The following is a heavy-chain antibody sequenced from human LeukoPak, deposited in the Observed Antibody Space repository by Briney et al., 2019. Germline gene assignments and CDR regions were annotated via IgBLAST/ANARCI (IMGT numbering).Heavy chain of an antibody. CDR2: INHNGNVN. Sequence: GGSLRLSCAASGFTFSSYWMNWARQAPGKGLEWVASINHNGNVNYYVDSVKGRFTISRDNAKNSLYLQMSNLRAEDTAVYFCARGGGLDVWGQGAPVTVSS. D-gene: IGHD3-16*01. CDR1: GFTFSSYW. V-gene: IGHV3-7*03. J-gene: IGHJ6*02. CDR3: ARGGGLDV.